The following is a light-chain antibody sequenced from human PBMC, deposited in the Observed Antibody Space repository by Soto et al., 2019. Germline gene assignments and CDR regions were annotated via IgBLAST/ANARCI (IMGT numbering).Light chain of an antibody. V-gene: IGKV3-15*01. J-gene: IGKJ1*01. Sequence: EIVMTQSPATLSVSPGERATLSCRASQSVSSNLARYQQKPGQAPRLLIYGASTRATGIPGRFSGSGSGTEFTLTISSLQSEDFAIYYCHQYNNWPKTFGQGTKVEIK. CDR3: HQYNNWPKT. CDR2: GAS. CDR1: QSVSSN.